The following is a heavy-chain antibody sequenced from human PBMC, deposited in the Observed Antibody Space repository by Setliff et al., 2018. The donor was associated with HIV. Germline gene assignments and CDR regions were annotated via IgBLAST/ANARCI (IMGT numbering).Heavy chain of an antibody. V-gene: IGHV4-34*01. CDR3: ATFDYYDSSGFYYGGGH. Sequence: PSETLSLTCAVYGGSFSGYYCWSWIRQSPGERLEWIGDITHSCSAEYSPSFRSRVTISVDTSKNQFSLKLNSVTAADTAVYYCATFDYYDSSGFYYGGGHWGQGTLVTVSS. D-gene: IGHD3-22*01. CDR1: GGSFSGYY. CDR2: ITHSCSA. J-gene: IGHJ4*02.